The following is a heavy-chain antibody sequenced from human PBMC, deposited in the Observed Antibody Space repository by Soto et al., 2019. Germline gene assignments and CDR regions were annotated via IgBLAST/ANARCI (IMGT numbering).Heavy chain of an antibody. V-gene: IGHV4-61*01. CDR2: IYYSGST. Sequence: PSETLSLTCTVSGGSVSSGSYYWSWIRQPPGKGLEWIGYIYYSGSTNYNPSLKSRVTISVDTSKNQFSLKLSSVTAADTAVYYCARDQGGGATSNYCYGMDVWGQGTTVTVS. J-gene: IGHJ6*02. CDR1: GGSVSSGSYY. CDR3: ARDQGGGATSNYCYGMDV. D-gene: IGHD1-26*01.